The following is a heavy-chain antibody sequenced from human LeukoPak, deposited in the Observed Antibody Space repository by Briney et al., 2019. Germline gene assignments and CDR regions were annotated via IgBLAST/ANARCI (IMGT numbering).Heavy chain of an antibody. Sequence: SETLSLTCTVSGGSINNYYWSWIRQPPGKGLEWIGYIYYSGNTNYNPSLKGRVTISVDTSKNQFSLRLSSVTAADTAVYYCARDHSSDHYYDSSGSKGPDYWGQGTLVTVSS. CDR2: IYYSGNT. CDR3: ARDHSSDHYYDSSGSKGPDY. D-gene: IGHD3-22*01. J-gene: IGHJ4*02. CDR1: GGSINNYY. V-gene: IGHV4-59*01.